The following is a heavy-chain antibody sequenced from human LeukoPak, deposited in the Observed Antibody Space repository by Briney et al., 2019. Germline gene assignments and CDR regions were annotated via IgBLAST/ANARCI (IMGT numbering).Heavy chain of an antibody. CDR3: ARVGRINTMVRGVKRGNFDY. Sequence: PSETLSLTCAVYGGSFSGYYWSWIRQPPGKGLELIGEINHSGSTNYNPSLKSRVTISVDTSKNQFSLKLSSVTAADTAVYYCARVGRINTMVRGVKRGNFDYWGQGTLVTVSS. J-gene: IGHJ4*02. D-gene: IGHD3-10*01. CDR1: GGSFSGYY. V-gene: IGHV4-34*01. CDR2: INHSGST.